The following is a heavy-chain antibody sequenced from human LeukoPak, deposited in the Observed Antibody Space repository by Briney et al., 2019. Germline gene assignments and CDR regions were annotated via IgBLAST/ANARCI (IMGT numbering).Heavy chain of an antibody. CDR3: ARGGGLDV. V-gene: IGHV3-53*01. CDR1: GLTVNNNY. Sequence: PGGSLRLSCAASGLTVNNNYMNWVRQAPGKGLEWVSALYIGGNTYYADSVRGRFTISRDNSKNTLYLQMNSLRAEDTAVYFCARGGGLDVWGQGATVTVSS. CDR2: LYIGGNT. J-gene: IGHJ6*02. D-gene: IGHD3-16*01.